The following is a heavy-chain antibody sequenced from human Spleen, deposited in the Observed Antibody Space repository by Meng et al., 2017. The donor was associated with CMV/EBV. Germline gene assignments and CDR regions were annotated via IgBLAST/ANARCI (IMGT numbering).Heavy chain of an antibody. CDR2: INPNSGGT. Sequence: ASVKVSCKASGYTFTDYYIHWVRQAPGQGLEWMGWINPNSGGTNYAQKFQGRVTMTRDTSISTVYMELSSLRSEDTAVYYCARDVVVPAALDYWGQGTLVTVSS. CDR3: ARDVVVPAALDY. V-gene: IGHV1-2*02. J-gene: IGHJ4*02. CDR1: GYTFTDYY. D-gene: IGHD2-2*01.